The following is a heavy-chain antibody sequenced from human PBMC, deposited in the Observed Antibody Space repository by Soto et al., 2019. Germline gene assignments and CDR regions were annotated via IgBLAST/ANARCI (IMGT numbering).Heavy chain of an antibody. D-gene: IGHD3-10*01. CDR1: GGTLSDHG. J-gene: IGHJ3*02. CDR3: ARGVYGSGNYYTGPSAFDI. Sequence: QVQLEQSGAEVKKPGSSVKISCKASGGTLSDHGVSWLRQARGQVLEWVGGTIPVFNTANYAPKFQGRVTIAADKSTNIAYMELGSLRSDDTAFYYCARGVYGSGNYYTGPSAFDIWGQGTLVIVSS. V-gene: IGHV1-69*06. CDR2: TIPVFNTA.